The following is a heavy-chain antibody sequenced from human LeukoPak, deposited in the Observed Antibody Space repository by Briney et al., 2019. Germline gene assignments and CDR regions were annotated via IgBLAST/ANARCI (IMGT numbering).Heavy chain of an antibody. D-gene: IGHD3-9*01. CDR1: VGSISSSSYY. Sequence: SETLSLTCTVSVGSISSSSYYWGWIRQPPGKGLEWIGSIYYSGSTYYNPSLRSRVTISVDTSKNQFSLKLNSVTTADTAVYYCARQITGILPGYYMFTYFEYRGQGTLVTVSS. J-gene: IGHJ4*02. V-gene: IGHV4-39*01. CDR3: ARQITGILPGYYMFTYFEY. CDR2: IYYSGST.